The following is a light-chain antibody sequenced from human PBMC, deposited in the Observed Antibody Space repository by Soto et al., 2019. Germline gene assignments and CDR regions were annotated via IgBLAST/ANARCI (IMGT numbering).Light chain of an antibody. CDR2: GAS. V-gene: IGKV1-39*01. CDR3: QQTYSTPYT. CDR1: HRISSH. Sequence: DLLMTQSQSSLSASVGDRVTITCRASHRISSHLNWYHQRPGKAPTLLIFGASVLQSGVPSRFSGTGSGTEVTLTISSRQPEDLGTYYCQQTYSTPYTFGQGTTVVIK. J-gene: IGKJ2*01.